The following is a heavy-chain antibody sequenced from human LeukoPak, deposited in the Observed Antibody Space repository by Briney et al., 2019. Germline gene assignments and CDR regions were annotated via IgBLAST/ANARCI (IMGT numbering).Heavy chain of an antibody. Sequence: ASVKVSFKASGYTFTGYYMHWVRQAPGRGLEGMGWINPKSGGTNYAQKFQGRVTMTRDTSIHTAYMELSRLRSDDTAVYYCAREEYGFDPWGQGTLVTVSS. CDR1: GYTFTGYY. CDR3: AREEYGFDP. J-gene: IGHJ5*02. V-gene: IGHV1-2*02. CDR2: INPKSGGT. D-gene: IGHD2-2*01.